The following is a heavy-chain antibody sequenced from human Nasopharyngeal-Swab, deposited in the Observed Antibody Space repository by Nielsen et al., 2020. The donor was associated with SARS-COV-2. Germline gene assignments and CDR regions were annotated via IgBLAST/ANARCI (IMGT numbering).Heavy chain of an antibody. D-gene: IGHD1-26*01. J-gene: IGHJ4*02. V-gene: IGHV3-7*02. CDR1: GFTFSSYW. Sequence: GGSLRLSCAASGFTFSSYWMSWVRQAPGKGLEWVAYIKEDGSEKYFVDSVKGRFTISRDNAKNSLYLQMNSLRAEDTAVYYCARGSGSYKEILFDYWGQGTLVIVSS. CDR2: IKEDGSEK. CDR3: ARGSGSYKEILFDY.